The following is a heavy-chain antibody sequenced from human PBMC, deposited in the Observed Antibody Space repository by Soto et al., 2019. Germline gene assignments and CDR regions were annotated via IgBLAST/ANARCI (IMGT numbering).Heavy chain of an antibody. Sequence: QVQLVQSGAEVKKPGASVKVSCKASGYTFTAYYIHWVRQAPGQGLEWVGWINPNTGDTNSAQRFQGRVTLTRATSINTAYMELHGLRPDDTAVYYCARDGHRSGDYWGQGALVTVSS. CDR1: GYTFTAYY. V-gene: IGHV1-2*02. J-gene: IGHJ4*02. CDR2: INPNTGDT. D-gene: IGHD1-26*01. CDR3: ARDGHRSGDY.